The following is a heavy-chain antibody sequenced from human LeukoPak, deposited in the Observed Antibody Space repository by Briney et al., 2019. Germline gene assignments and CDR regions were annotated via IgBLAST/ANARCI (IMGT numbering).Heavy chain of an antibody. J-gene: IGHJ6*02. Sequence: ASVKVSCKASGYTFTGYYMHWVRQAPGQGPEWMGRINPNSGGTTYAQKFQGRVTMTRDTSISTAYMELSRLTSDDTAVYYCARALFGVLPGVMDVWGQGTTVTVSS. CDR2: INPNSGGT. CDR1: GYTFTGYY. D-gene: IGHD3-3*01. V-gene: IGHV1-2*06. CDR3: ARALFGVLPGVMDV.